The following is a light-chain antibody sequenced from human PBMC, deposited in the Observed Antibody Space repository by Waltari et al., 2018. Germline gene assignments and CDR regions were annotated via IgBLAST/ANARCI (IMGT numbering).Light chain of an antibody. CDR1: QSVSNN. CDR3: QQCNDLPRT. J-gene: IGKJ1*01. Sequence: EIVMTQSPAILSVSPGERATFSCRASQSVSNNLAWYQQKPGQAPRLLIYGASTRATGVPARFSGSGSGTEFTLTISSLQSEDFAVYYCQQCNDLPRTFGQGTKVEIK. CDR2: GAS. V-gene: IGKV3D-15*01.